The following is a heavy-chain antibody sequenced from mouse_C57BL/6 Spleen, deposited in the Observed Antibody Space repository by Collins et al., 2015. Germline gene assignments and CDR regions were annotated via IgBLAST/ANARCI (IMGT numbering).Heavy chain of an antibody. CDR1: GYAFSSYW. V-gene: IGHV1-80*01. J-gene: IGHJ3*01. Sequence: VKISCKASGYAFSSYWMNWVKQRPGKGLEWIGQIFPGDGDTNYNGNFKGKATLTTDKSSSTAYMQLSSLTSEDSAVYFCARGAYWGQGTLVTVSA. CDR2: IFPGDGDT. CDR3: ARGAY.